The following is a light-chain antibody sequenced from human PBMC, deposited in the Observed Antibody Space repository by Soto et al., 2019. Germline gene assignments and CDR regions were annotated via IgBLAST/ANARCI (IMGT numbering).Light chain of an antibody. J-gene: IGKJ1*01. V-gene: IGKV1-39*01. CDR3: QQYNTFSWT. CDR2: AAS. Sequence: DIQMTQSPSSLSASVGDRVTISCRASHTIANYLNWYQHKPGKAPKLLIYAASSLQTGAPSRFSGSGSGTDFTLTINSLQPEDFATYYCQQYNTFSWTFGPGTKVDIK. CDR1: HTIANY.